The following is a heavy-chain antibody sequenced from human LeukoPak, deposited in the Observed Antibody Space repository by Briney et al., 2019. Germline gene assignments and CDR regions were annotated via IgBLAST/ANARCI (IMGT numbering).Heavy chain of an antibody. D-gene: IGHD3-10*01. CDR2: ISYDGSNK. CDR3: AKDRGDFDAFDI. V-gene: IGHV3-30*18. CDR1: GFTFSSYS. J-gene: IGHJ3*02. Sequence: GGSLRLSCAASGFTFSSYSMNWVRQAPGKGLEWVAVISYDGSNKYYADSVKGRFTISRDNSKNTLYLQMNSLRAEDTAVYYCAKDRGDFDAFDIWGQGTMVTVSS.